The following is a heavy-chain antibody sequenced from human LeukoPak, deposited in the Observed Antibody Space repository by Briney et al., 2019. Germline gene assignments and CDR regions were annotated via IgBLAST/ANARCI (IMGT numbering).Heavy chain of an antibody. D-gene: IGHD3-10*01. CDR1: APFFSSYW. CDR2: INSDGSST. V-gene: IGHV3-74*01. J-gene: IGHJ4*02. CDR3: ARNSDGTFDY. Sequence: GGSLRLSCAVSAPFFSSYWMQWVSQPPGRGMVWVSRINSDGSSTSYADSVKGRFTNSRDNAKNTLYLQMNSLRAEDTAVYYCARNSDGTFDYWGQGTLVTVSS.